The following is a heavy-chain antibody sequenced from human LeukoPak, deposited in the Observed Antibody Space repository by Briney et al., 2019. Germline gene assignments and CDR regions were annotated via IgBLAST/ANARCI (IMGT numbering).Heavy chain of an antibody. V-gene: IGHV4-59*12. D-gene: IGHD3-22*01. Sequence: SETLSLTCTVSGGSISSYYWSWIRQPPGKGLEWIGYIYYSGSTNYNPSLKSRVTISVDTSKNQFSLKLSSVTAADTAVYYCARVGGPYDYDSSGYYSSPYFDYWGQGTLVTVSS. CDR2: IYYSGST. CDR3: ARVGGPYDYDSSGYYSSPYFDY. CDR1: GGSISSYY. J-gene: IGHJ4*02.